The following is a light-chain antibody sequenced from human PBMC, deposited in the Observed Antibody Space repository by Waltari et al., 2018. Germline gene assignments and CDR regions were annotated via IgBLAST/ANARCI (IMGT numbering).Light chain of an antibody. Sequence: DIVMTQSPDSLAVSLGERATINCKSSQSVLYSANNNNCLAWYQQKPGQPPKLLIYRASTRESGVPDRFSGSGSGTDFTLTISSLQAEDVAVYYCQQYYTIPRTFGQGTKVEIK. CDR1: QSVLYSANNNNC. CDR2: RAS. V-gene: IGKV4-1*01. J-gene: IGKJ1*01. CDR3: QQYYTIPRT.